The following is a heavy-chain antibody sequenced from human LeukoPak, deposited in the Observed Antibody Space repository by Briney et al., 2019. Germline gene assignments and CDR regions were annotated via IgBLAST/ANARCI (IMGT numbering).Heavy chain of an antibody. CDR2: VNPNSGGT. J-gene: IGHJ4*02. Sequence: GASVKVSCKASGYTFTNYYIHWVRQAPGQGLEWMGWVNPNSGGTNFAQKFQGRVTMTRDTSLSTAYMELSRLTSDDTALYYCARDRYVSGSRQFDYWGQGTLVTVSS. CDR1: GYTFTNYY. D-gene: IGHD3-10*01. V-gene: IGHV1-2*02. CDR3: ARDRYVSGSRQFDY.